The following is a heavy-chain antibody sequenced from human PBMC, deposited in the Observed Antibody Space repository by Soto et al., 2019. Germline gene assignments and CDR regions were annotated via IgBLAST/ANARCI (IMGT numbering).Heavy chain of an antibody. CDR1: GFTFSSYA. CDR2: ISGSGGST. J-gene: IGHJ6*02. D-gene: IGHD3-10*01. CDR3: AKTNTYYYGSGSYGMDV. V-gene: IGHV3-23*01. Sequence: GESLKISCAASGFTFSSYAMSWVRQAPGKGLEWVSAISGSGGSTYYADSVKGRFTISRDNSKNTLYLQMNSLRAEDTAVYYCAKTNTYYYGSGSYGMDVWGQGTTVTVSS.